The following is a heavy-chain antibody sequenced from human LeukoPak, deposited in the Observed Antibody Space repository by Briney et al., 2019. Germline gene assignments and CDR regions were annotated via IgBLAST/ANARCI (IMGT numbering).Heavy chain of an antibody. CDR1: GGTFSSYA. Sequence: SVKVSCKASGGTFSSYAISWVRQAPGQGLEWMGGIIPIFGTANYAQKFQGRVTITADESTSTAYMELSSLRSEDTAVYYCARGGSLGYCSSTSCYGPFDPWGQGTLVTVSS. D-gene: IGHD2-2*01. V-gene: IGHV1-69*13. J-gene: IGHJ5*02. CDR3: ARGGSLGYCSSTSCYGPFDP. CDR2: IIPIFGTA.